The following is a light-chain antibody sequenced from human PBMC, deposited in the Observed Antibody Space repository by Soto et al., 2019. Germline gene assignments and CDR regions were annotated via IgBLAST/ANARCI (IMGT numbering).Light chain of an antibody. Sequence: DIQMTQSPSTLSASVGDRVTITCLASQNIGRCLAWYQREAGEAPKLLIYDASTSQSEVPSRVNGGGSGTEFTLSISGLQPDDFAAYYCEHYRGLSSFGPGTTVDGK. CDR1: QNIGRC. CDR2: DAS. V-gene: IGKV1-5*01. CDR3: EHYRGLSS. J-gene: IGKJ3*01.